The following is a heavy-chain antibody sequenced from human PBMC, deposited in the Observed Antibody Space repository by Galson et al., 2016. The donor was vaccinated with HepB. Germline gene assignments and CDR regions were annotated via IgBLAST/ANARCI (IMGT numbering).Heavy chain of an antibody. Sequence: SETLSLTCNVSGGSIGSFYWTWIRQAPGKGLEYIGYIFYDGSANYNPSLLGRVTISVDMSKNRFSLKLNSVTAADTAVYYCARGYDILTGPYFDYWGQGILVTVSS. J-gene: IGHJ4*02. CDR3: ARGYDILTGPYFDY. CDR2: IFYDGSA. CDR1: GGSIGSFY. V-gene: IGHV4-59*01. D-gene: IGHD3-9*01.